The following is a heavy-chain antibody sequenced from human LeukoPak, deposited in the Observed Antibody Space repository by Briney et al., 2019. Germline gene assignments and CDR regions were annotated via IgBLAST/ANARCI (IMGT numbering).Heavy chain of an antibody. D-gene: IGHD3-22*01. CDR1: GGSISSHY. J-gene: IGHJ3*02. CDR2: IYYSGST. CDR3: ARDADYYDSSGYYQGAFDI. Sequence: SETLSLTCTVSGGSISSHYWSWIRQPPGKGLEWIGYIYYSGSTNYNPSLKSRVTISVDTSKNQFFLKLSSVTAADTAVYYCARDADYYDSSGYYQGAFDIWGQGTMVTVSS. V-gene: IGHV4-59*11.